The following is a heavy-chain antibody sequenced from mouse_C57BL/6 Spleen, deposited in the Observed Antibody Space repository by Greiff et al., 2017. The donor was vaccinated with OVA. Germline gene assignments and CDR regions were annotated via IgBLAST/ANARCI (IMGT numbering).Heavy chain of an antibody. J-gene: IGHJ1*03. D-gene: IGHD2-5*01. CDR2: IDPSDSYT. Sequence: QVQLKQPGAELVKPGASVKLSCKASGYTFTSYWMQWVKQRPGQGLEWIGEIDPSDSYTNYNQKFKGKATLTVDTSSSTAYMQLSSLTSEDSAVYYCARNYSNYYWYFDVWGTGTTVTVSS. CDR1: GYTFTSYW. CDR3: ARNYSNYYWYFDV. V-gene: IGHV1-50*01.